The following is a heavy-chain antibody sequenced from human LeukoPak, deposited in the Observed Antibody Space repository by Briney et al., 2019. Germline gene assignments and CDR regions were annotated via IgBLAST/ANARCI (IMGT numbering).Heavy chain of an antibody. CDR3: ATIYGDFSDFDS. CDR2: VTHDGRI. J-gene: IGHJ4*02. V-gene: IGHV4-34*01. Sequence: SETLSLTCAVYGGSFSGSYWNWIRQPPGKGLQWIGEVTHDGRINYNPSLRGRDTISVDTSMNQFSLRLTSVTAADTAVYYCATIYGDFSDFDSWAQGTLVTVSS. CDR1: GGSFSGSY. D-gene: IGHD4-17*01.